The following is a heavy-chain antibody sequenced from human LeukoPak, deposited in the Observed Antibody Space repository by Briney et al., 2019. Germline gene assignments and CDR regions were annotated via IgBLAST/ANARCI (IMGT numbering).Heavy chain of an antibody. CDR3: AKAPIPLPYYYYGMDV. D-gene: IGHD5/OR15-5a*01. Sequence: LTGGSLRLSCAASGFTFSSYAMSWVRQAPGKGLEWVSAISGSGGSTYYADSVKGRFTISRDNSKNTLYLQMNSLRAEDTVVYYCAKAPIPLPYYYYGMDVWGQGTTVTVSS. J-gene: IGHJ6*02. CDR1: GFTFSSYA. V-gene: IGHV3-23*01. CDR2: ISGSGGST.